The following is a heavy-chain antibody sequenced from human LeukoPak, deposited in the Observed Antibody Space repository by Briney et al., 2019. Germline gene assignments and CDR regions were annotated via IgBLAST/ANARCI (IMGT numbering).Heavy chain of an antibody. CDR1: GFTFSSYG. J-gene: IGHJ4*02. D-gene: IGHD3-16*01. CDR2: ISYDGSNK. CDR3: ARRGSYGDDHSFDY. Sequence: PGRSLRLSCAASGFTFSSYGMPWVRQAPGKGLEWVAVISYDGSNKYYADSVKGRFTISRDNSKNTLYLQMGSLRAEDMAVYYCARRGSYGDDHSFDYWGQGTLVTVSS. V-gene: IGHV3-30*03.